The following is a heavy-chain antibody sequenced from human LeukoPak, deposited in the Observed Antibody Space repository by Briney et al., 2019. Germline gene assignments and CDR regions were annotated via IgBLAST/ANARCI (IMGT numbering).Heavy chain of an antibody. J-gene: IGHJ4*02. Sequence: GGSLRLSCAASGFTFSSYAMSWVRQAPGRGLEWVSAISGSGGSTYYADSVKGRFTISRDNSKNRLYLQMNSLRAEDTAVYYCAKGGSYYEDYFDYWGQGTLVTVSS. V-gene: IGHV3-23*01. D-gene: IGHD3-22*01. CDR2: ISGSGGST. CDR3: AKGGSYYEDYFDY. CDR1: GFTFSSYA.